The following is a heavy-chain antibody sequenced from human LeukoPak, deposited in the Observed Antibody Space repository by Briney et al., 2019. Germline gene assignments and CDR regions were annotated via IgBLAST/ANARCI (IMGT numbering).Heavy chain of an antibody. CDR1: GFTFSNYN. V-gene: IGHV3-21*01. J-gene: IGHJ4*02. CDR2: ISSSNNYI. CDR3: ARRSPNYYFDY. Sequence: GGSLRLSCSASGFTFSNYNMNWVRQAPGKGLEWVSSISSSNNYIYYADSVKGRFTISRDNAKNSLYLQMNSLRAEDTAVYYCARRSPNYYFDYWGQGTPVTVSS.